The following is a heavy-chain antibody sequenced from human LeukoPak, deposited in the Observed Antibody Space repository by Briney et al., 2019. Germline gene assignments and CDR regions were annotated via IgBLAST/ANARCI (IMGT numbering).Heavy chain of an antibody. CDR1: KFTFSNYD. D-gene: IGHD3-10*01. Sequence: GGSLRLSCAASKFTFSNYDMHWVRQATGKGLEWVSSIGTAGDPYYAGSVKGRFTISRENAKNSFYLQMNSLRAGDTAVYYCSRGGGLAGNAFDIWGQGTMVTVSS. CDR2: IGTAGDP. J-gene: IGHJ3*02. CDR3: SRGGGLAGNAFDI. V-gene: IGHV3-13*05.